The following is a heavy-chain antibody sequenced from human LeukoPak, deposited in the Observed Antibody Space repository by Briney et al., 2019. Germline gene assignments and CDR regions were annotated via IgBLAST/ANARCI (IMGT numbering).Heavy chain of an antibody. V-gene: IGHV4-59*08. Sequence: SETLSLTCTVSGDSITSYYWRWLRQPPGEGLEWIGYIYNSGNTNYNPSLKSRVTISVDTSKNQISLRLCSVTAEDTGVYYSARPLFRGYIFGWGYWGQGTLVTVSS. CDR3: ARPLFRGYIFGWGY. CDR2: IYNSGNT. CDR1: GDSITSYY. D-gene: IGHD5-18*01. J-gene: IGHJ4*02.